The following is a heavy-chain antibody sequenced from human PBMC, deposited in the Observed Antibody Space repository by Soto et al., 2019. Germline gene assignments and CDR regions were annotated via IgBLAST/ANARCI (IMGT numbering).Heavy chain of an antibody. CDR2: IYYSGST. CDR1: GGSIRSWY. Sequence: QVQLQESGPGLVKPSETLSLTCTVSGGSIRSWYWSWIRQSPGKGLEWIGNIYYSGSTNYNPSLKSRVTISVDTSKNQFSLKLSSVTDADTAVYYCARRYGSAIDYWGQGTLVTVSS. J-gene: IGHJ4*02. V-gene: IGHV4-59*08. D-gene: IGHD1-26*01. CDR3: ARRYGSAIDY.